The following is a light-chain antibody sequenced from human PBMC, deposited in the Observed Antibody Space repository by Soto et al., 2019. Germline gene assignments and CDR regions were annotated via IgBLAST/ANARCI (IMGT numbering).Light chain of an antibody. CDR2: DVS. CDR3: CSYASSYTP. J-gene: IGLJ1*01. V-gene: IGLV2-11*01. CDR1: SSDVGGYNY. Sequence: QSALTQPRSVSGSPGQSVTISCTGTSSDVGGYNYVSWYQQHPGKAPKLMIYDVSKRPSGVPDRFSGSKSGNTASLTISGLQAEDEADYYCCSYASSYTPFGTGTKLTVL.